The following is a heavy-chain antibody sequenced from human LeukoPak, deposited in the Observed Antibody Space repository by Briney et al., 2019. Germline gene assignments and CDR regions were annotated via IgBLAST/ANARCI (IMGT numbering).Heavy chain of an antibody. V-gene: IGHV5-51*01. CDR2: IYPGDSDT. CDR3: ARQSSPESSGSYYTFDY. D-gene: IGHD3-10*01. Sequence: GESLKISCKGSGYSFTSYWIGWVRQMPGKGLEWRGIIYPGDSDTRYSPSFQGQVTISADKSISTAYLQWSSLKASDTAMYYCARQSSPESSGSYYTFDYWGQGTLVTVSS. J-gene: IGHJ4*02. CDR1: GYSFTSYW.